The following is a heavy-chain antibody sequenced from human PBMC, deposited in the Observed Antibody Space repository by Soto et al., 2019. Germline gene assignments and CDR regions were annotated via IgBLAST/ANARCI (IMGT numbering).Heavy chain of an antibody. Sequence: QLQLQESGPGLVKPSETLSLTCTVSGGSISSSSYYWGWIRQPPGKGLEWIGSIYYSGSTYYNPSLKSRVTISVGTSKNQFSLKLSSVTAADTAVYYCVTSDSPTLDIWGQGTMVTVSS. CDR3: VTSDSPTLDI. CDR1: GGSISSSSYY. CDR2: IYYSGST. D-gene: IGHD4-17*01. J-gene: IGHJ3*02. V-gene: IGHV4-39*01.